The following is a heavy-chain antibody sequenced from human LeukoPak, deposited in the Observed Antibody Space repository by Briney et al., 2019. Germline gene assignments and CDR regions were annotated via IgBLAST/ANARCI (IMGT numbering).Heavy chain of an antibody. Sequence: SETLSLTCTVSGYSISSGYYWGWIRQPPGKGLEWIGSIYHSGSTYYNPSLKSRVTISVDTSKNQFSLKLSSVTAADTAVYYCVRHSRKQLWSYYFDYWGQGTLVTVSS. CDR2: IYHSGST. CDR1: GYSISSGYY. CDR3: VRHSRKQLWSYYFDY. J-gene: IGHJ4*02. D-gene: IGHD5-18*01. V-gene: IGHV4-38-2*02.